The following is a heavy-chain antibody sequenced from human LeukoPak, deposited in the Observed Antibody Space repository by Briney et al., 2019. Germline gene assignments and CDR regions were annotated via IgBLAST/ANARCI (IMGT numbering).Heavy chain of an antibody. Sequence: SGGSLRLSCAASGFNFSSYSMNWVRQAPGKGLEWVSSISSSSSFRYYADSVKGRFTISRDNAKNSLYLQMNSLRAEETAVYYCARESSGYFYWGQGTLVTVFS. CDR3: ARESSGYFY. J-gene: IGHJ4*02. CDR2: ISSSSSFR. CDR1: GFNFSSYS. V-gene: IGHV3-21*01. D-gene: IGHD3-22*01.